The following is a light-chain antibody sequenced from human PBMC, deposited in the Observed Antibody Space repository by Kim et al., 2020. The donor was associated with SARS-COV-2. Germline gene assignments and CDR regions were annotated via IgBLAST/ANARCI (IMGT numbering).Light chain of an antibody. J-gene: IGLJ2*01. V-gene: IGLV3-1*01. Sequence: QATGITCSGEKKREKNACWCKQRPCRAAVVVVYHDSTRPSGGPHRFSGSNTSGTASLIIIATPAMDDADDYCHALDGSTSVVFGGGTQLTVL. CDR2: HDS. CDR3: HALDGSTSVV. CDR1: KKREKN.